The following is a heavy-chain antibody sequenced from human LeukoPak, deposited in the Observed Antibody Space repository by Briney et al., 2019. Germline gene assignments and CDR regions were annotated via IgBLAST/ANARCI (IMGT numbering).Heavy chain of an antibody. D-gene: IGHD2-2*01. CDR3: ARDQTDCSSNSCHNFHYGMDV. CDR1: GYTFTSYY. J-gene: IGHJ6*02. V-gene: IGHV1-46*01. CDR2: INPSGGST. Sequence: ASVKVSCKASGYTFTSYYMHWVRQAPGQGLEWMGIINPSGGSTSYAQKFQGRVTMTRDTSTNTVYMELSSLRSEDTAVYYCARDQTDCSSNSCHNFHYGMDVWGQGTTVTVSS.